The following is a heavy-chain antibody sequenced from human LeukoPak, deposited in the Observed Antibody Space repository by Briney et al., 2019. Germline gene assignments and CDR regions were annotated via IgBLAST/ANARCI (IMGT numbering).Heavy chain of an antibody. J-gene: IGHJ3*02. CDR2: IIPIFPST. CDR3: ARPPVSGTLNDPFDI. V-gene: IGHV1-69*01. CDR1: GGPFSNYG. D-gene: IGHD1/OR15-1a*01. Sequence: SVKVSCKVSGGPFSNYGLSRVRQAPGQGLEWMGGIIPIFPSTNYAQNFQGRVTITADESTSTVYMELSSLRTDDTAVYYCARPPVSGTLNDPFDIWGQGTVVTVSS.